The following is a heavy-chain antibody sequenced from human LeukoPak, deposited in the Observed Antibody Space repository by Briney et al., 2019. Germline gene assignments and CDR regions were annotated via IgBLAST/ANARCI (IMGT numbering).Heavy chain of an antibody. CDR1: GFTFSSFA. V-gene: IGHV3-30-3*01. J-gene: IGHJ4*02. D-gene: IGHD6-19*01. CDR2: ISYDGTNK. Sequence: PGRSLRLSCAASGFTFSSFAVHWVRQAPGKGLEWVALISYDGTNKYYADSVKGRFTISRDNSKNTLYLQMNSLGAEDTAVYYCARVTPLTKYSSGSYFDYWGQGTLVTVSS. CDR3: ARVTPLTKYSSGSYFDY.